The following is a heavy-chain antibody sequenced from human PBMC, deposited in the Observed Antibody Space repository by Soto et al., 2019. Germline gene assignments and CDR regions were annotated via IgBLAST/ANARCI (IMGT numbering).Heavy chain of an antibody. CDR2: FWYDGSNK. V-gene: IGHV3-33*01. Sequence: GGSLRVSCAASGFTLSSYGMHWVLQGPGQWLEWVAVFWYDGSNKYYADSVKGRFTISRDNSKNTLYLQMNSLRAEETAVYYCARGLGYCSSTSCSRLINYYYYRMDVWGQGTTVTVSS. D-gene: IGHD2-2*01. J-gene: IGHJ6*02. CDR3: ARGLGYCSSTSCSRLINYYYYRMDV. CDR1: GFTLSSYG.